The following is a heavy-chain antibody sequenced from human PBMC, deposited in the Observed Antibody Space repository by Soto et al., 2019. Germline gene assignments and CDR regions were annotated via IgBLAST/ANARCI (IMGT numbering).Heavy chain of an antibody. CDR2: ISSSSSYI. CDR3: ARDRSNIAAAGTNYYYYYGMDV. J-gene: IGHJ6*02. CDR1: GFTFSSYS. Sequence: EVQLVESGGGLVKPGGSLRLSCAASGFTFSSYSMNWVRQAPGKGLEWVSSISSSSSYIYYADSVKGRFTISRDNAKNSLYLQMNSLRAEDTAVYYCARDRSNIAAAGTNYYYYYGMDVWGQGTTVTVSS. V-gene: IGHV3-21*01. D-gene: IGHD6-13*01.